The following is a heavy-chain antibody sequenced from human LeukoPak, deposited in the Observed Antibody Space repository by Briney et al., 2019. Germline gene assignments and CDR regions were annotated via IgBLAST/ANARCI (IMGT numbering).Heavy chain of an antibody. CDR3: ARGSSGTIVFLLQH. Sequence: SQTLSLTCAISGDSVSSNSAAWNWIRQSPSRGLEWLGRTYYRSKWYNDYAVSVKSRITINPDTSKNQFSLQMNSVPPEDTAVYYCARGSSGTIVFLLQHWGQGTLVTVSS. D-gene: IGHD6-19*01. V-gene: IGHV6-1*01. CDR1: GDSVSSNSAA. CDR2: TYYRSKWYN. J-gene: IGHJ1*01.